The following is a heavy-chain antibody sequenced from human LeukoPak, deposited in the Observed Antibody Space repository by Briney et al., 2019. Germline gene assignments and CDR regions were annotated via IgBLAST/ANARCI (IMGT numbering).Heavy chain of an antibody. CDR1: GFTFSSYS. CDR3: ARVARASIAAAGVTPSPFDY. CDR2: ISSSSSYI. V-gene: IGHV3-21*01. Sequence: GGSLRLSCAASGFTFSSYSMNWVRQAPGKGLEWVSSISSSSSYIYYADSVKGRFTISRDNAKNSLYLQMNSLRAEDTAVYYCARVARASIAAAGVTPSPFDYWGQGTLVTVSS. J-gene: IGHJ4*02. D-gene: IGHD6-13*01.